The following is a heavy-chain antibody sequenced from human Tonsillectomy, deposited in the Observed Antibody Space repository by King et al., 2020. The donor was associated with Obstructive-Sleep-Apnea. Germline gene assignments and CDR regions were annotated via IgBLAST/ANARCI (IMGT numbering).Heavy chain of an antibody. D-gene: IGHD2/OR15-2a*01. V-gene: IGHV3-9*01. CDR1: GFTFDYYA. CDR3: ARRGASAVSPFDY. Sequence: VQLVESGGGLVQPGRSLRLSCAASGFTFDYYAMHWVRHVPWKGLDCVSGISWNGGTIGYGASVKGRLTISRDNARISLYLQMNSLRAEYTALYYCARRGASAVSPFDYWGQGTLVTVSS. CDR2: ISWNGGTI. J-gene: IGHJ4*02.